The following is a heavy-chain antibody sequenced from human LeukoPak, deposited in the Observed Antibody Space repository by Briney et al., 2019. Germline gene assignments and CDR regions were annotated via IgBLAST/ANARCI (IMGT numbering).Heavy chain of an antibody. J-gene: IGHJ5*02. CDR3: ARALWFGDPGHWFDP. CDR1: GGSISSYY. V-gene: IGHV4-59*01. CDR2: IYYSGST. Sequence: SETLSLTCTVSGGSISSYYWSWIRQPPGKGLEWIGYIYYSGSTNYNPSLKSRVTISVDTSKNQFSLKLSSVTAADTAVYYCARALWFGDPGHWFDPWGQGTLVTVSS. D-gene: IGHD3-10*01.